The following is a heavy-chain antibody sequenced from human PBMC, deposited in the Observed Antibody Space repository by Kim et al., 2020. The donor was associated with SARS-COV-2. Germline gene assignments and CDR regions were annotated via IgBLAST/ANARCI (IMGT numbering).Heavy chain of an antibody. D-gene: IGHD3-22*01. Sequence: GGSLRLSCEASGFTFGTFAITWVRQAPGKGLEWVSRITGHSVVMYYANSVKGRFTTSRDNSKNSLYMQSNSGGAKATSYYSYGHQCHGYWVAVDVWGQGT. CDR2: ITGHSVVM. V-gene: IGHV3-23*01. CDR1: GFTFGTFA. CDR3: GHQCHGYWVAVDV. J-gene: IGHJ6*02.